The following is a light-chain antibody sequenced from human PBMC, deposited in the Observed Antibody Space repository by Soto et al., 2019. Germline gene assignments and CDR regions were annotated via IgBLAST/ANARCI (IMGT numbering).Light chain of an antibody. V-gene: IGKV3-15*01. CDR1: QSVPRSY. Sequence: IVLTQSAGTLSLSPGERATLSCRASQSVPRSYLAWYQQKPGQAPRLVIYAASTRATGIPGRFSGSVSGTEFTLTISSLQSEDFAVYYCQQYNEWPPFTFGQGTRLEIK. CDR2: AAS. CDR3: QQYNEWPPFT. J-gene: IGKJ5*01.